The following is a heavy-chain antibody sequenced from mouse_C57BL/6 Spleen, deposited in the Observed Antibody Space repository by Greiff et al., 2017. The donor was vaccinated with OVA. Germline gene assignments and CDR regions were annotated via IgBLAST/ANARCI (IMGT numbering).Heavy chain of an antibody. V-gene: IGHV2-9-1*01. CDR3: ARNPHGGDYAMDY. J-gene: IGHJ4*01. CDR2: IWTGGGT. Sequence: VQRVESGPGLVAPSQSLSITCTVSGFSLTSYAISWVRQPPGKGLEWLGVIWTGGGTNYNSAIKSRLSISKDNSKSQVFLKMNSLQTDDTARYYCARNPHGGDYAMDYWGQGTSVTVSS. CDR1: GFSLTSYA.